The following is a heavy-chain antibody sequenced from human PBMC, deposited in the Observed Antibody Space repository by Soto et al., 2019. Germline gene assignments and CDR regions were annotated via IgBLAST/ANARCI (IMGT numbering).Heavy chain of an antibody. Sequence: QVQLVQSGAEVKKPGASVKVSCKASGYTFTSYGISWVRQAPGQGLEWMGWISAYNGNTNYAQKLQGRVTMTTDTSTSRAYLELRSLRSDDTDVYYCARATDYGDYVRPSFGYWGQGTLVTVSS. J-gene: IGHJ4*02. V-gene: IGHV1-18*01. CDR1: GYTFTSYG. CDR3: ARATDYGDYVRPSFGY. CDR2: ISAYNGNT. D-gene: IGHD4-17*01.